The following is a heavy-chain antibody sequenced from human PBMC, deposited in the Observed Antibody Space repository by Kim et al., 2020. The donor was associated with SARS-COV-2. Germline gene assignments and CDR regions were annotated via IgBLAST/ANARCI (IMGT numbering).Heavy chain of an antibody. CDR3: ARFYSSSWYYDAFDI. J-gene: IGHJ3*02. Sequence: SETLSLTCTVSGGSISSSSYYWGWIRQPPGKGLEWIGSIYYSGSTYYNPSLKSRVTISVDTSKNQFSLKLSSVTAADTAVYYCARFYSSSWYYDAFDIWGQGTMVTVSS. V-gene: IGHV4-39*01. D-gene: IGHD6-13*01. CDR2: IYYSGST. CDR1: GGSISSSSYY.